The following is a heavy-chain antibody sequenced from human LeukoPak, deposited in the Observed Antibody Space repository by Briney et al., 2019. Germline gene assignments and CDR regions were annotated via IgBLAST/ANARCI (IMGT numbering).Heavy chain of an antibody. CDR1: GGSISSSSYY. CDR2: IYYSGST. CDR3: ARPSAATYPSGEKQNYYGMDV. J-gene: IGHJ6*02. D-gene: IGHD3-10*01. Sequence: SETLSLTCTVSGGSISSSSYYWGWIRQPPGKGLEWIGGIYYSGSTYYNPSLKSRVTISVDTSKNQFSLKLSSVTAADTAVYYCARPSAATYPSGEKQNYYGMDVWGQGTTVTVSS. V-gene: IGHV4-39*01.